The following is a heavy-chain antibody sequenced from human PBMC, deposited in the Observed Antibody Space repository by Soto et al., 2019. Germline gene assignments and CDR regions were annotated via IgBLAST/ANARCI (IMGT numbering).Heavy chain of an antibody. Sequence: EVQLLESGGGLVQPGGSLRLSCAASGFTFSSYAMSWVRQAPGKGLEWVSVISGSGGSTYYADSVKGRFTISRDNSKNTLYLQMNSLRAEDTAVYYCAIDPGDWYWYFDLWGRGTLVTVSS. V-gene: IGHV3-23*01. CDR3: AIDPGDWYWYFDL. CDR2: ISGSGGST. CDR1: GFTFSSYA. D-gene: IGHD2-21*02. J-gene: IGHJ2*01.